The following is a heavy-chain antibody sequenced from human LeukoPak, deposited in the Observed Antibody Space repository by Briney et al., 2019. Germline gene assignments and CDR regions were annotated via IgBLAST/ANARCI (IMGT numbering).Heavy chain of an antibody. CDR1: GGSFSGYY. Sequence: SETLSLTCAVSGGSFSGYYWSWIRQPPGKGLEWIGEINHSGSTNYNPSLKSRVTISVDTSKNQFSLKLSSVTAADTAVYYCARGLPSYYDYVWGSYRSYYFDYWGQGTLVTVSS. J-gene: IGHJ4*02. CDR2: INHSGST. CDR3: ARGLPSYYDYVWGSYRSYYFDY. V-gene: IGHV4-34*01. D-gene: IGHD3-16*02.